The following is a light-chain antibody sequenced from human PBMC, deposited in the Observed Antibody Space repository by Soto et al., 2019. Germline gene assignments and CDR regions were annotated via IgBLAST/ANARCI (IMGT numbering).Light chain of an antibody. J-gene: IGKJ1*01. CDR3: QQRSNWPRT. Sequence: EIALTQSPGTLSLSPGERATRSCRASQSVSSYLAWYQQKPGQAPRLLIYDASNRATGIPARFSGSGSGTDFTLTISSLEPEDFAVYYCQQRSNWPRTFGQGTKVDI. V-gene: IGKV3-11*01. CDR2: DAS. CDR1: QSVSSY.